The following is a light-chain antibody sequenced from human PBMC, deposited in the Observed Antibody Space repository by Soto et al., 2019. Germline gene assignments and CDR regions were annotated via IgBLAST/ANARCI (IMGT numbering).Light chain of an antibody. CDR3: LLYHRNTWV. CDR2: GTS. V-gene: IGLV7-43*01. CDR1: TGAVTSDYF. Sequence: QAVVPQEPSLTVSRGGTVTLTCASSTGAVTSDYFPHWFQHQPGQAPRTLISGTSKKHSWTPARFSGSLLGDKAALTLSGVQPEDEAEYYCLLYHRNTWVFGGGTKLTVL. J-gene: IGLJ3*02.